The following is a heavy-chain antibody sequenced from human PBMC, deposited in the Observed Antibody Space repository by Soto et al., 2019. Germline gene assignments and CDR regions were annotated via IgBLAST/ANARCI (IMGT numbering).Heavy chain of an antibody. D-gene: IGHD6-13*01. CDR3: AKAGPYSSRWYPNSDAFDI. V-gene: IGHV3-23*01. J-gene: IGHJ3*02. CDR1: GCTFSSYA. CDR2: ISGSGGST. Sequence: PVGSLRLSCAASGCTFSSYAMSWVRQAPGKGLEWVSAISGSGGSTYYADSVKGRFTISRDNSKNTLYLQMNSLRAEDTAVYYCAKAGPYSSRWYPNSDAFDIWGQGTMVPVSS.